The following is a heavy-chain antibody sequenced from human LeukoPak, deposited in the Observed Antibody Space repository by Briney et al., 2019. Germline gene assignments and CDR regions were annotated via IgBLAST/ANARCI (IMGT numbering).Heavy chain of an antibody. V-gene: IGHV4-31*03. CDR1: GGSISSGGYS. CDR3: ARSPADDAFGI. Sequence: PSQTLSLTCTVSGGSISSGGYSWSWIRQHPGKGLEWIGYIYYSGSTYYNPSLKSRVTISVDTSKNQFSLKLSSVTAADTAVYYCARSPADDAFGIWGQGTMVTVSS. CDR2: IYYSGST. J-gene: IGHJ3*02.